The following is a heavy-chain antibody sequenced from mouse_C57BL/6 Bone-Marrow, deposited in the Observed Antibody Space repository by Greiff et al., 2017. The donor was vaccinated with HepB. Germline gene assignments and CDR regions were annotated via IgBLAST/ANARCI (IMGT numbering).Heavy chain of an antibody. J-gene: IGHJ2*01. Sequence: VKLQESDAELVKPGASVKISCKVSGYTFTDHTIHWMKQRPEQGLEWIGYIYPRDGSTKYNEKFKGKATLTADKSSSTAYMQLNSLTSEDSAVYFCARSGYYGSSWGYYFDYWGQGTTLTVSS. CDR2: IYPRDGST. D-gene: IGHD1-1*01. CDR3: ARSGYYGSSWGYYFDY. CDR1: GYTFTDHT. V-gene: IGHV1-78*01.